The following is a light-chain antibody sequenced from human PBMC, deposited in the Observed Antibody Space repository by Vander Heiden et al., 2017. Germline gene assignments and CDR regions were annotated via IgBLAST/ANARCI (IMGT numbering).Light chain of an antibody. CDR2: DVS. CDR1: SSDVGVYNY. V-gene: IGLV2-14*01. Sequence: QSALTQPASVSESPGQSITISCTGTSSDVGVYNYGPWYLQHPGKAPELMSYDVSNRPSGVSNRCSGSKSGNTASLTISGLQAEDEADYYCSSYTSISTVVFGGGTKLTVL. J-gene: IGLJ2*01. CDR3: SSYTSISTVV.